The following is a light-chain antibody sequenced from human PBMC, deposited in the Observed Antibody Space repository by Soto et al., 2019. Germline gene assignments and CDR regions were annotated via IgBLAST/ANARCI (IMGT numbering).Light chain of an antibody. CDR2: DAS. CDR3: QQYDSLAA. J-gene: IGKJ4*01. V-gene: IGKV1-33*01. CDR1: QDISNY. Sequence: DIQMTQSPSSLSASVGDRVTIACQASQDISNYLNWYQQKPGKAPNLLIYDASKLQRGVPSRFSGGGSGTDFTLTISSLQPEDVATYYCQQYDSLAAFGGGTKVEIK.